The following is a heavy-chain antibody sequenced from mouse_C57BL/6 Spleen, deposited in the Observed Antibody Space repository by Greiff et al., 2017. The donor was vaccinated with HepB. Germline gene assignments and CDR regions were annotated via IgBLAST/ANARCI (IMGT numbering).Heavy chain of an antibody. J-gene: IGHJ2*01. D-gene: IGHD3-2*02. V-gene: IGHV5-6*01. CDR2: ISSGGSYT. Sequence: DVQLVESGGDLVKPGGSLKLSCAASGFTFSSYGMSWVRQTPDKRLEWVATISSGGSYTYYPDSVKGRFTISRDNAKNTLYLQMSSLKSEDTAMYYCARGGRQGSDYWGQGTTLTVSS. CDR3: ARGGRQGSDY. CDR1: GFTFSSYG.